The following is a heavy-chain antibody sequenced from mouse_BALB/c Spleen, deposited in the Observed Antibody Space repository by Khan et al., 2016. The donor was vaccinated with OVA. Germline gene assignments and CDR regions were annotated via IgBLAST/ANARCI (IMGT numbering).Heavy chain of an antibody. V-gene: IGHV1-77*01. CDR3: AREWGAWFPY. Sequence: QVQLQQPGAELARPGASVKLSCKASGYNFTDYYINWVKQRTGQGLEWIGEIYPGSGNTYYNEKFKGKATLTADKSSSTAYMQLSSLTSEDSAVYFGAREWGAWFPYWGQGTLVTVSA. CDR2: IYPGSGNT. J-gene: IGHJ3*01. CDR1: GYNFTDYY.